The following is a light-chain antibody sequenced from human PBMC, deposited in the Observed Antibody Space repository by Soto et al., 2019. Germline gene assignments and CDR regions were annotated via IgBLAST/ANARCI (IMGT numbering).Light chain of an antibody. CDR1: NIGSKS. CDR3: QVWDSSSDHVV. Sequence: SYELAQSPSVSVAPGKTASIPCGGNNIGSKSVHWYQQKLGQAPVLVIFYDSDRPSGIPERFSGSNSGNTATLTISRVEAGDEADYYCQVWDSSSDHVVFGGGTKVTVL. J-gene: IGLJ2*01. CDR2: YDS. V-gene: IGLV3-21*04.